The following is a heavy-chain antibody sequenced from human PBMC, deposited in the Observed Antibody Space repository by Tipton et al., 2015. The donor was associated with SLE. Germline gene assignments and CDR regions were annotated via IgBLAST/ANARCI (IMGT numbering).Heavy chain of an antibody. V-gene: IGHV4-39*07. J-gene: IGHJ4*02. CDR1: DGSIRSTNYY. Sequence: TLSLTCTVSDGSIRSTNYYWGWIRQPPGKGLEWIGSIFYTGSTYNPSLKSRVSFSIDTSKHQFSLKLNSVTAADTAVYYCAKRHYSGPFDSWGQGTLVTVSS. CDR3: AKRHYSGPFDS. CDR2: IFYTGST. D-gene: IGHD5-12*01.